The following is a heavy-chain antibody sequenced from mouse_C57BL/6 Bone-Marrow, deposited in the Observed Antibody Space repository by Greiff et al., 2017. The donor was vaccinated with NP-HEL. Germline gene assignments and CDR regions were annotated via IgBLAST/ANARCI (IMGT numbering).Heavy chain of an antibody. Sequence: QVPLQQSGAELARPGASVTLSCPASGYTFTSYGIRWVPQSPGQGLEWIGEIYPRRGNTYYNEKFKGKATLTADKSSSPAYMVLRSLTSKDSTVYFCATGVYYGSRWNWYFDVWGTGTTVTVSS. CDR1: GYTFTSYG. V-gene: IGHV1-81*01. CDR2: IYPRRGNT. CDR3: ATGVYYGSRWNWYFDV. D-gene: IGHD1-1*01. J-gene: IGHJ1*03.